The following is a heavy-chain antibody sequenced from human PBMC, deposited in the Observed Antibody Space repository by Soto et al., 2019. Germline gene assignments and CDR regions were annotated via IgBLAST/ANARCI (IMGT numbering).Heavy chain of an antibody. CDR2: ISAYNGNT. D-gene: IGHD2-15*01. CDR3: ARSPSDIVAMLYYGMDV. Sequence: ASVKVSCKASGYTFTSYGISWVRQAPGQGLEWMGWISAYNGNTNYAQKLQGRVTMTTDKSTSTAYMELSSLRSEDTAVYYCARSPSDIVAMLYYGMDVWGQGTTVTVSS. V-gene: IGHV1-18*04. J-gene: IGHJ6*02. CDR1: GYTFTSYG.